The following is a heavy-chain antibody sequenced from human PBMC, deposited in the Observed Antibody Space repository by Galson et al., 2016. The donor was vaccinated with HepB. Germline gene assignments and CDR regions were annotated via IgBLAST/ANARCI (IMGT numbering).Heavy chain of an antibody. V-gene: IGHV3-30*03. Sequence: SLRLSCAASGFIFSHYGIHWVRQAPGKGLEWVAVISFDGSNKYYADSVKGRFTISRDGSRKAVYLQMDSLRAEDTAVYFCARDRSAAYCSGGSCYGGRYHYGMDAWGQGTLVTVSS. D-gene: IGHD2-15*01. CDR3: ARDRSAAYCSGGSCYGGRYHYGMDA. CDR1: GFIFSHYG. J-gene: IGHJ6*02. CDR2: ISFDGSNK.